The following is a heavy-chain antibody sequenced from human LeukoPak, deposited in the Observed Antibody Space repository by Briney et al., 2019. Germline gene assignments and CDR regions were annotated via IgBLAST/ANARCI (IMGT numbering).Heavy chain of an antibody. V-gene: IGHV3-30*02. CDR1: GFTFSSSG. Sequence: PGGSLRLSCAASGFTFSSSGMHWVRQAPGKGLEWVAFIRYDGSYKYYADSVRGRFTISRDNSKNTLYLQMNSLRAEDTAVYYCAKDRGSGGWPNYYYYGMDAWGQGTTVTVSS. D-gene: IGHD3-10*01. J-gene: IGHJ6*02. CDR2: IRYDGSYK. CDR3: AKDRGSGGWPNYYYYGMDA.